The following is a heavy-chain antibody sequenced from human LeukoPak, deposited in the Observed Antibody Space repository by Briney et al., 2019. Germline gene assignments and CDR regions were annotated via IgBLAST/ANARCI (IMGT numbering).Heavy chain of an antibody. CDR1: GFTFSKVW. V-gene: IGHV3-15*01. J-gene: IGHJ1*01. CDR3: TTDLSELDDSGYYAKYFHH. CDR2: IKSKTDGGTM. D-gene: IGHD3-22*01. Sequence: PGGSLRLSCAASGFTFSKVWMSWVRQALGKGLEWVGRIKSKTDGGTMDYAAPVKGRFTISRDDSKDTLFLQMNSLKTEDTAVYYCTTDLSELDDSGYYAKYFHHWGQGTLVSVSS.